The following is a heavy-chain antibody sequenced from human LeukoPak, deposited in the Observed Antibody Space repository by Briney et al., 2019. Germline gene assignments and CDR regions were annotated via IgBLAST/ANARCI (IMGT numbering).Heavy chain of an antibody. Sequence: GGSLRLSCAASVFTFSSYAMSWVRQAPGKGLEWVSAISGSGGSTYYADSVKGRFTISRDNSKNTLYLQMNSLRAEDTAVYYCAKDKDRRGWFDPWGQGTLATVSS. CDR3: AKDKDRRGWFDP. J-gene: IGHJ5*02. D-gene: IGHD2-15*01. CDR1: VFTFSSYA. V-gene: IGHV3-23*01. CDR2: ISGSGGST.